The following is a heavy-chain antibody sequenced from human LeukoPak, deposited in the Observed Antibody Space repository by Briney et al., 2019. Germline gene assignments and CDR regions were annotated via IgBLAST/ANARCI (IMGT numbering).Heavy chain of an antibody. V-gene: IGHV4-39*01. CDR1: GGSISSSSYY. D-gene: IGHD5-18*01. Sequence: PSETLSLTCTVSGGSISSSSYYWGWIRQPPGKGLEWIGSIYYSGSTYYNPSLKSRVTISVDTSKNQFSLKLSSVTAADTAVYYCARKSWAMVSYWGQGTLVTVSS. J-gene: IGHJ4*02. CDR2: IYYSGST. CDR3: ARKSWAMVSY.